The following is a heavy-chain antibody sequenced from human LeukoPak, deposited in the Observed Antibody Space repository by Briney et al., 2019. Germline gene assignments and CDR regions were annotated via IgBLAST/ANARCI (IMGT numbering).Heavy chain of an antibody. CDR2: IYTSGST. D-gene: IGHD5-18*01. CDR1: GGSISSGSYY. CDR3: ARIGPHSYGINWYFDL. V-gene: IGHV4-61*02. J-gene: IGHJ2*01. Sequence: SETLSLTCTVSGGSISSGSYYWSWIRQPAGKGLEWIGRIYTSGSTNYNPSLKSRVTISVDTSKNQFSLKLSSVTAADTAVYYCARIGPHSYGINWYFDLWGRGTLVTVSS.